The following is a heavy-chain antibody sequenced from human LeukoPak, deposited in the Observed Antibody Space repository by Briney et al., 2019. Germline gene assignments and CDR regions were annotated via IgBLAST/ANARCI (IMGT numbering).Heavy chain of an antibody. CDR2: ISTDGKST. CDR1: GFTFSSYV. J-gene: IGHJ6*02. CDR3: VRDYQFIQEV. Sequence: GGSLRLSCAASGFTFSSYVMTWVRQAPGKGLMWVSLISTDGKSTRYAESVKGRFTISRDNAKNALYLQMDILRVEDTALYFCVRDYQFIQEVWGQGTTVTVSS. D-gene: IGHD2-2*01. V-gene: IGHV3-74*01.